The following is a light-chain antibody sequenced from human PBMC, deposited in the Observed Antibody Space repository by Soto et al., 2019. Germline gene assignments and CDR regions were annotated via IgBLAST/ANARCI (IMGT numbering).Light chain of an antibody. CDR3: QQRNDWPST. CDR2: DAS. J-gene: IGKJ4*01. Sequence: EIVLTQYPATLSLSPGERATLSCRASQSVSSDLAWYQQKPGQAPRLLIYDASNRATGIPARFSGRGSGTKFTLTISSLEPEDFTGYYWQQRNDWPSTIGGGTKVQIK. V-gene: IGKV3-11*01. CDR1: QSVSSD.